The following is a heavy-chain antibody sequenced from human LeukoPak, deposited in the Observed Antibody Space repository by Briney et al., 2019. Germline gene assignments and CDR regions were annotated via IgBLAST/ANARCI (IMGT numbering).Heavy chain of an antibody. D-gene: IGHD3-10*01. CDR3: AYRVGYYGSGSYYSFDY. CDR2: INPNSGGT. V-gene: IGHV1-2*02. CDR1: GYTFTGYY. J-gene: IGHJ4*02. Sequence: ASVKVSCKASGYTFTGYYMHWVRQAPGQGLEWMGWINPNSGGTNYAQKFQGRVTMTRDTSISTAYMELSRLRSDDTAVYYCAYRVGYYGSGSYYSFDYWGQETLVTVSS.